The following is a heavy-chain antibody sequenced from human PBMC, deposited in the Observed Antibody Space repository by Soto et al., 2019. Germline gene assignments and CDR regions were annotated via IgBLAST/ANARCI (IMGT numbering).Heavy chain of an antibody. D-gene: IGHD6-6*01. CDR3: APRKYGSFNIGAFDI. CDR2: ISKSGIDI. Sequence: EVQLVESGGGLVQPGGSLRLSCAASGFSFSTYEMNWVRQAPGKGLEWVSYISKSGIDIYYADSVKGRFTISRGNANNSLYLQMSSLRVDDTALYYCAPRKYGSFNIGAFDIWGQGTMVTVSS. V-gene: IGHV3-48*03. CDR1: GFSFSTYE. J-gene: IGHJ3*02.